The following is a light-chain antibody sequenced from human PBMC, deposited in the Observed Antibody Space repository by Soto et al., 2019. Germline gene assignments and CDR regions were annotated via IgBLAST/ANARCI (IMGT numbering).Light chain of an antibody. CDR3: SSHGGANNFYV. Sequence: QSALTQPPSASGSPGQSVTIYCTGTSSDIGAYDYVSWYQQHPGKVPKLMIYEVSKRPSGVPDRFSASKSGNTASLTVSGLQAEDEADYYCSSHGGANNFYVFGTGTKVTVL. J-gene: IGLJ1*01. CDR2: EVS. V-gene: IGLV2-8*01. CDR1: SSDIGAYDY.